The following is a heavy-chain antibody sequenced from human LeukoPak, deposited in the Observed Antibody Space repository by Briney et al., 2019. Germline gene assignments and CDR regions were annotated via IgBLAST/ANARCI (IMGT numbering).Heavy chain of an antibody. CDR3: ARDRYSYGLGDAFDI. J-gene: IGHJ3*02. Sequence: SETLSLTCTVSGGSISSYYWSWIRQPPVKGLEWIGYIYYSGSTNYNPSLKSRVTISVDTSKNQFSLKLSSVTAADTAVYYCARDRYSYGLGDAFDIWGQGTMVTVSS. D-gene: IGHD5-18*01. V-gene: IGHV4-59*01. CDR1: GGSISSYY. CDR2: IYYSGST.